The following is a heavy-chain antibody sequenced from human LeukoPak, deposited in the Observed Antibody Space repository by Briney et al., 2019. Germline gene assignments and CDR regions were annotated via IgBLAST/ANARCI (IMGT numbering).Heavy chain of an antibody. J-gene: IGHJ6*02. CDR3: ARGSGYCSGGSCYPWDYYGMDV. CDR2: INHSGST. V-gene: IGHV4-34*01. D-gene: IGHD2-15*01. Sequence: PSETLSLTCAVYGGSFSGYYWSWIRQPPGKGLEWIGEINHSGSTNYNPSLKSRVTISVDTSKNQFSLKLSSVTAADTAVYYCARGSGYCSGGSCYPWDYYGMDVWGQGTTVTVSS. CDR1: GGSFSGYY.